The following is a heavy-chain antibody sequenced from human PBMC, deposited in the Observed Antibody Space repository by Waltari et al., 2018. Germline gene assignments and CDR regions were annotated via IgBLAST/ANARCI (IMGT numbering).Heavy chain of an antibody. CDR2: IIPIFGTA. CDR1: GGTFSSYA. D-gene: IGHD3-22*01. V-gene: IGHV1-69*13. Sequence: QVQLVQSGAEVKKPGSSVKVSCKASGGTFSSYAISWVRQAPGQGLEWMGGIIPIFGTANYAQKFQGRVTITADESTSTAYMELSSLRSEDTAVYYCARARYYDSSGYYYGMDVWGQGTTVTVSS. J-gene: IGHJ6*02. CDR3: ARARYYDSSGYYYGMDV.